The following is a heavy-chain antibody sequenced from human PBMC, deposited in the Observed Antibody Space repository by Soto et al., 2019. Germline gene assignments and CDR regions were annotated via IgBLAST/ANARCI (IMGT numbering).Heavy chain of an antibody. CDR3: ARTDSVVVVAATSDYYGMDV. D-gene: IGHD2-15*01. J-gene: IGHJ6*02. Sequence: SVKVSCKASGGTFSSYAISWVRQAPGQGLEWMGGIIPIFGTANYAQKFQGRVTITADESTSTAYMELSSLRSEDTAVYYCARTDSVVVVAATSDYYGMDVWGQGTTVTVSS. CDR1: GGTFSSYA. CDR2: IIPIFGTA. V-gene: IGHV1-69*13.